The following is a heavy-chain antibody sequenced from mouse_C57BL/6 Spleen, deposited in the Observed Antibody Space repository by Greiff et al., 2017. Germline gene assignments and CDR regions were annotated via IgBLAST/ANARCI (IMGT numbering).Heavy chain of an antibody. D-gene: IGHD2-2*01. V-gene: IGHV1-80*01. CDR2: IYPGDGDT. CDR1: GYAFSSYW. Sequence: QVQLQQSGADLVQPGASVKISCKASGYAFSSYWMNWVKQRPGKGLEWCGQIYPGDGDTNYNGSFKGQATLTADKSSSIVYMQLSSLTAEDSAVYCGARSGGPCDGYEFAYWGQGTLVTVSA. CDR3: ARSGGPCDGYEFAY. J-gene: IGHJ3*01.